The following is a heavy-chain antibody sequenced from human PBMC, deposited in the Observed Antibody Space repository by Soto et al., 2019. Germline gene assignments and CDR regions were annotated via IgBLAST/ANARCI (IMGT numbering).Heavy chain of an antibody. D-gene: IGHD3-22*01. J-gene: IGHJ4*02. CDR1: GFTFSIYA. Sequence: PGGSLRLSCAAPGFTFSIYALHWVRQAPGKRLERVAVMSPNGNNQYYADSVKGRFTISRDTSKSTLYLQMTSLRPDDTAVYYCATGANFYYDTSRYWGQGTLVTVSS. CDR3: ATGANFYYDTSRY. V-gene: IGHV3-30-3*01. CDR2: MSPNGNNQ.